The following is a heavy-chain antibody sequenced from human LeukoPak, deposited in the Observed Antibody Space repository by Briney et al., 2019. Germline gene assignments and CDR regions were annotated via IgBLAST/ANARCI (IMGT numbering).Heavy chain of an antibody. CDR3: AKEILSSSLYLDAFDR. V-gene: IGHV3-23*01. CDR2: ISASGDSV. Sequence: GRSLRLSCAASGFTFSSYAMSWVRQAPGKCLEWVSAISASGDSVTYAVSVKGRFTISRDNSKNTLYLQMNSLKAEDTAIYYCAKEILSSSLYLDAFDRWGQGTVVTVSS. J-gene: IGHJ3*01. CDR1: GFTFSSYA. D-gene: IGHD6-13*01.